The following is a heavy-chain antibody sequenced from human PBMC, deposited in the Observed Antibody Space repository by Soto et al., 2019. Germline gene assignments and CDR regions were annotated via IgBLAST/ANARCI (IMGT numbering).Heavy chain of an antibody. CDR1: VGTFSSYA. J-gene: IGHJ3*02. V-gene: IGHV1-69*01. D-gene: IGHD3-16*02. CDR3: ARGGVITFRGVIPNDAFDI. Sequence: QVQLVQSGAEVKKPGSSMKVSCKASVGTFSSYAISWVRQAPGQGLEWMGGIIPIFGTANYAQKFQGRVTITADESTSTAYMELSSLRSEDTAVYYCARGGVITFRGVIPNDAFDIWGQGTMVTVSS. CDR2: IIPIFGTA.